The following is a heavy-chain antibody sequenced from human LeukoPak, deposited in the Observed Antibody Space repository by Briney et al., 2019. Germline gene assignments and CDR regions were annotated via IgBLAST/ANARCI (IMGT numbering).Heavy chain of an antibody. J-gene: IGHJ3*02. Sequence: PSETLSLTCTVSGGSISSYYWSWIRQPPGKGLEWIGYIYYSGSTNYNPSLKSRVTISVDTSKNQFSLKLSSVTAADTAVYYCARGPGRWAFDIWGQGTMVTVSS. CDR3: ARGPGRWAFDI. CDR2: IYYSGST. D-gene: IGHD4-23*01. CDR1: GGSISSYY. V-gene: IGHV4-59*12.